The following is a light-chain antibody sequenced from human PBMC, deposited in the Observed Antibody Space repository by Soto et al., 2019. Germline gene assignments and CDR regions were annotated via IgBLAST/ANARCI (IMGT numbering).Light chain of an antibody. CDR1: QDISNY. CDR3: QQVKRDLPPT. V-gene: IGKV1-9*01. CDR2: EAS. Sequence: IQLTQSPSSLSASVGDRVIITCRASQDISNYVAWYQQKAGKAPKVLIYEASTLHSGVPSRFSGSGSGTEFTLTIDSLQPADFATYYCQQVKRDLPPTFGGGTKVEI. J-gene: IGKJ4*01.